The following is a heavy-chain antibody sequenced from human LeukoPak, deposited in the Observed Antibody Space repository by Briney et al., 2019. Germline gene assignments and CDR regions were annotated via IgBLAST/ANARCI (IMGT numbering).Heavy chain of an antibody. CDR2: ISNSGGSI. Sequence: GGSLRLSCAASGFTFSDYYMSWIRQAPGEGLEWVSYISNSGGSIYYADSVKGRFTISRDNAKNSLYLQMNTLRADDTAVYYCARASVVTSPFDYWGQGTLVTVSS. CDR1: GFTFSDYY. J-gene: IGHJ4*02. CDR3: ARASVVTSPFDY. V-gene: IGHV3-11*01. D-gene: IGHD4-23*01.